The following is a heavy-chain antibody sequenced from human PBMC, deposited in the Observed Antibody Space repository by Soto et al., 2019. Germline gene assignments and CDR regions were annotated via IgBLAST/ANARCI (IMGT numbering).Heavy chain of an antibody. V-gene: IGHV4-39*01. CDR1: GGSISRSPYY. Sequence: QLQLQESGPGLVKPSETLSLTCTVSGGSISRSPYYWAWIRQPPGKGLQWIGNIYYNGNTFYNPSLKSPLTIPIDTSKSQFSLGLSSVTASDTAVYYCARHGPLTNNWNQLNYWGQGTLVTVSS. D-gene: IGHD1-1*01. J-gene: IGHJ4*02. CDR2: IYYNGNT. CDR3: ARHGPLTNNWNQLNY.